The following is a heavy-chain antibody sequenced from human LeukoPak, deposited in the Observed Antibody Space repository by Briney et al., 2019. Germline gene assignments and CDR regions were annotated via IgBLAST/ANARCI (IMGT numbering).Heavy chain of an antibody. Sequence: PGGSLRLSWTASGFTFTTYWMTWVRQAPGKGLEWVASIMQDGSGTYYVDSVKGRFTISRDNAKNSLYLQMNSLRAEDTAVYFCAISRYCSGSSFYSDYWGQGTLVTVSS. J-gene: IGHJ4*02. CDR1: GFTFTTYW. CDR2: IMQDGSGT. V-gene: IGHV3-7*01. CDR3: AISRYCSGSSFYSDY. D-gene: IGHD2-15*01.